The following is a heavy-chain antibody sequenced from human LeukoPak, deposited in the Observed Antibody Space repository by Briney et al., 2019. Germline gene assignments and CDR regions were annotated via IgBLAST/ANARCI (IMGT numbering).Heavy chain of an antibody. D-gene: IGHD3-22*01. J-gene: IGHJ4*02. Sequence: SVKVSCKASEGTFSSYTISWVRQAPGQGLEWMGRIIPILGIANYAQKFQGRVTITADKSTSTAYMELSSLRSEDTAVYYCARALFYYDSSGYFFDYWGQGTLVTVSS. CDR2: IIPILGIA. V-gene: IGHV1-69*02. CDR3: ARALFYYDSSGYFFDY. CDR1: EGTFSSYT.